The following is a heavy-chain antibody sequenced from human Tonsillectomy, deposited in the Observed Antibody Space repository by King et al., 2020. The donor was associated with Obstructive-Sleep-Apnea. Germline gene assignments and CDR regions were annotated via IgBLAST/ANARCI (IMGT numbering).Heavy chain of an antibody. CDR2: MNPNSGNT. D-gene: IGHD3-16*01. CDR1: EYTFTSYD. V-gene: IGHV1-8*01. CDR3: TRVGPGSYARYGMDV. Sequence: QLVQSGAEVKKPGASVKVCCKASEYTFTSYDINWVRQATGQGLEWMGWMNPNSGNTGYAQKFQGRVTMTRNTSITTAYMELSSLNSEDTAVYYCTRVGPGSYARYGMDVWGQGTTVTVSS. J-gene: IGHJ6*02.